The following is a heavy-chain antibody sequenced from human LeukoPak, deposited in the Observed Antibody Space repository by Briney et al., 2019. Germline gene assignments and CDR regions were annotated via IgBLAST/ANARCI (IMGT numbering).Heavy chain of an antibody. D-gene: IGHD5-12*01. V-gene: IGHV3-23*01. CDR1: GFTFSSYA. CDR2: ISAASGST. CDR3: ASRRAGYSGYS. J-gene: IGHJ1*01. Sequence: GGSLRLSCAASGFTFSSYAMSWVRQAPGTGLEWLSTISAASGSTHYADSVKGRFTTSRDNSRNTLYLQMNSLRAEDTAIYYCASRRAGYSGYSWGQGTLVTVSS.